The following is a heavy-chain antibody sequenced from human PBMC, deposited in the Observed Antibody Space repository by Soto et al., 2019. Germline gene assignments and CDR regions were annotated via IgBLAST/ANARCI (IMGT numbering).Heavy chain of an antibody. CDR2: IYEGGNT. CDR1: GGSGISDGYS. J-gene: IGHJ3*02. V-gene: IGHV4-30-2*01. Sequence: TLSLTCAVSGGSGISDGYSWSWILQPPGKGLQWIGHIYEGGNTYYTPSLESRVAISTDKSKNQFSLRLSSVTAADTAVYYCVRRSPEDAFDIWGQGTMVT. CDR3: VRRSPEDAFDI.